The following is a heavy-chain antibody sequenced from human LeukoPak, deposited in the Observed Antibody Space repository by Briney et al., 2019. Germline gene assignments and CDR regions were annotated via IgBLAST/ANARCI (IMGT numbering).Heavy chain of an antibody. Sequence: SETLSLTCTVSGGSMNSYYWGWIRQPPGKGLEWIGSIYYSGSTYYNPSLQSRVTISVDTSKNQFSLKLNSVTAADTAVYYCASFYCSGGSCYQYFSYYYMDVWGKGTTVTISS. V-gene: IGHV4-39*01. CDR1: GGSMNSYY. J-gene: IGHJ6*03. CDR3: ASFYCSGGSCYQYFSYYYMDV. D-gene: IGHD2-15*01. CDR2: IYYSGST.